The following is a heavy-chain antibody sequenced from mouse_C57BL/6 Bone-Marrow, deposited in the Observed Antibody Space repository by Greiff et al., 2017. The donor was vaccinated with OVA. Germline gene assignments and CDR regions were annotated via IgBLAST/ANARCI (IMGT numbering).Heavy chain of an antibody. CDR2: INSDGGST. J-gene: IGHJ3*01. CDR1: EYEIPSHD. Sequence: EVKLVESGGGLVQPGESLKLSCESNEYEIPSHDMSWVRKTPEKRLELVAAINSDGGSTYYPATMERRFIISRDNTKKTLYLQMSSLRSEDTALYYCARHGGDSDGFAYWGQGTLVTVSA. CDR3: ARHGGDSDGFAY. V-gene: IGHV5-2*01.